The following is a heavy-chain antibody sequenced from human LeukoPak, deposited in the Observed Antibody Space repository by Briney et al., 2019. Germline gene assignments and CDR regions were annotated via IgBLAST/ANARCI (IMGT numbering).Heavy chain of an antibody. Sequence: SGPTLVKPTQTLTLTCTFSGFSLSTPGVAVGWIRQPPGKALEWLALIYWDDDKRYSPSLKSRLTITEDTSKNQVVLTMTNMDPVDTATYYCAPLKGDIVVDSHWGQGTLVTVSS. CDR3: APLKGDIVVDSH. J-gene: IGHJ4*02. D-gene: IGHD3-22*01. CDR1: GFSLSTPGVA. V-gene: IGHV2-5*02. CDR2: IYWDDDK.